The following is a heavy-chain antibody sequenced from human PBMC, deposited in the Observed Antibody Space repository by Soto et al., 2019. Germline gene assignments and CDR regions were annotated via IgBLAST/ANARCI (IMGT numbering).Heavy chain of an antibody. Sequence: SETLSLTCAVYGGSFSGYYWSWIRQPPGKGLEWIGEINHSGSTNYNPSLKSRVTISVDTSKNQFSLKLSSVTAADTAVYYCAGPRGGPYYMDVWGKGTTVTVSS. CDR3: AGPRGGPYYMDV. V-gene: IGHV4-34*01. D-gene: IGHD2-15*01. CDR1: GGSFSGYY. J-gene: IGHJ6*03. CDR2: INHSGST.